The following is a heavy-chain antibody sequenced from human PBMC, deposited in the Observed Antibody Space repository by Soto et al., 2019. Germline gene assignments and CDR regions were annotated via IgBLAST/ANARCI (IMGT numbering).Heavy chain of an antibody. CDR1: GGSFSGYY. CDR2: INHSGST. CDR3: ARFPHQDIVVVPAQYXV. D-gene: IGHD2-2*01. V-gene: IGHV4-34*01. Sequence: SETLSLTCAVYGGSFSGYYWSWIRQPPGKGPEWIGEINHSGSTNYNPSLKSRVTISVDTSKNQFSLKLSSVTAADTAVYYCARFPHQDIVVVPAQYXVWGQGTTVXVS. J-gene: IGHJ6*02.